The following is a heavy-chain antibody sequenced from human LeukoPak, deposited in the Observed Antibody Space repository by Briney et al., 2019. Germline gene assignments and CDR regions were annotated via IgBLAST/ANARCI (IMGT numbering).Heavy chain of an antibody. CDR3: ARVPVAVAGKGIDH. CDR2: ISNDGSYI. Sequence: GGSLRLSCAASGFTFIDYWMHWVRHAPGKGLVWVSRISNDGSYISYADPVKGRFTISRDNAKNTLYLQMNSLRAEDTAVYYCARVPVAVAGKGIDHWGQGNLVIVSS. J-gene: IGHJ4*02. D-gene: IGHD6-19*01. V-gene: IGHV3-74*01. CDR1: GFTFIDYW.